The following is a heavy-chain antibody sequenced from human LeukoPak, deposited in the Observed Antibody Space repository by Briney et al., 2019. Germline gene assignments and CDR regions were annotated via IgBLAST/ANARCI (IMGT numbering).Heavy chain of an antibody. V-gene: IGHV1-69*13. CDR2: IIPIFGTA. J-gene: IGHJ4*02. D-gene: IGHD2-2*01. CDR1: GGTFSSYA. Sequence: SVKVSCKASGGTFSSYAISWVRQAPGQGLEWMGGIIPIFGTANYAQKFQGRVTITADESTSTAYMELSSLRSEDTAVYYCARSGPGDIVVVPAAYYFDYWGQGTLVTVSS. CDR3: ARSGPGDIVVVPAAYYFDY.